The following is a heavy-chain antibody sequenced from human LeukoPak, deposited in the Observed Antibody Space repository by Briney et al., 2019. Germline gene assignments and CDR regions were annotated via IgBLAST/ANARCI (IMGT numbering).Heavy chain of an antibody. CDR3: ARAFTVTEQTFDP. CDR2: INPNSGGT. V-gene: IGHV1-2*06. CDR1: GYTFTGYY. Sequence: ASVKVSCKASGYTFTGYYMHWVRQAPGQGLEWMGRINPNSGGTNYAQKFQGRVTMTRDTSISTAYMELSRLRSDDTAVYHCARAFTVTEQTFDPWGQGTLVTVSS. D-gene: IGHD4-17*01. J-gene: IGHJ5*02.